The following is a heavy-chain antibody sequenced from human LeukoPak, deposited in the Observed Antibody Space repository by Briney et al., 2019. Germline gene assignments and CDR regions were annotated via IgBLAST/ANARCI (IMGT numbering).Heavy chain of an antibody. Sequence: ASETLSLTCTVSGDSISTGSYYWGWIRQPPGKGLEWLGSIYYSGSTYYNPSLKSRVTISVDTSKNQFSLNLYSVTAADTAVFYCARSYYYDYRQIDYWGQGTLVTVSS. D-gene: IGHD3-22*01. CDR2: IYYSGST. CDR3: ARSYYYDYRQIDY. J-gene: IGHJ4*02. CDR1: GDSISTGSYY. V-gene: IGHV4-39*01.